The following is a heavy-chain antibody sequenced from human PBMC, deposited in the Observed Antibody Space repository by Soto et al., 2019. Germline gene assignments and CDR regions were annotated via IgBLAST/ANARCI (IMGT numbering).Heavy chain of an antibody. D-gene: IGHD2-2*01. J-gene: IGHJ5*02. CDR2: IISSSSTI. CDR3: ARDPSTRIAEFFDP. CDR1: GFTFSSYS. V-gene: IGHV3-48*02. Sequence: GGSLRLSCAASGFTFSSYSMNWVRQAPGKGLEWVSSIISSSSTIYYADSVKGRFTISRDNAKNSLYLKMNSLRDEDTAVYYCARDPSTRIAEFFDPWGQGTLVTVSS.